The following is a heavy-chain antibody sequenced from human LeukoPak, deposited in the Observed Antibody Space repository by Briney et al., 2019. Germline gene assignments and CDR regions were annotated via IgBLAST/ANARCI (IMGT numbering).Heavy chain of an antibody. D-gene: IGHD6-6*01. CDR1: GFTFDDYG. Sequence: GGSLRLSCAASGFTFDDYGLSWVRQAPGKGLEWVSSISSSSSYIYYADSVKGRFTISRDNAKNSLYLQMNSLRAEDTAVYYCAREGSSSLWGQGTLVTVSS. V-gene: IGHV3-21*01. J-gene: IGHJ4*02. CDR3: AREGSSSL. CDR2: ISSSSSYI.